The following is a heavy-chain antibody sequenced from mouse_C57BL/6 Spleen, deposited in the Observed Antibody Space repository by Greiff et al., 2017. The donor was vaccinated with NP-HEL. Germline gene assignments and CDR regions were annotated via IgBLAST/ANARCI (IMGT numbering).Heavy chain of an antibody. J-gene: IGHJ3*01. CDR2: ISGGGGNT. D-gene: IGHD1-1*01. CDR1: GFTFSSYT. V-gene: IGHV5-9*04. CDR3: ASHGSSSFAY. Sequence: EVKLVESGGGLVKPGGSLKLSCAASGFTFSSYTMSWVRQTPEKRLEWVATISGGGGNTYYPDSVKGRFTISRDNAKNTLYLQMSSLRSEDTAVYYCASHGSSSFAYWGQGTLVTVSA.